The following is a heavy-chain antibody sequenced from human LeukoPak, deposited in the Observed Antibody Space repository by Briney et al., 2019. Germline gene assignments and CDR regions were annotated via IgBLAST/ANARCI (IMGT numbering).Heavy chain of an antibody. D-gene: IGHD4-17*01. CDR1: GYTFTSYD. J-gene: IGHJ4*02. V-gene: IGHV1-69*13. Sequence: GASVKVSCKASGYTFTSYDINWVRQAPGQGLEWMGGIIPIFGTANYAQKFQGRVTITADESTSTAYMELSSLRSEDTAVYYCARVGDYDDYWGQGTLVTVSS. CDR2: IIPIFGTA. CDR3: ARVGDYDDY.